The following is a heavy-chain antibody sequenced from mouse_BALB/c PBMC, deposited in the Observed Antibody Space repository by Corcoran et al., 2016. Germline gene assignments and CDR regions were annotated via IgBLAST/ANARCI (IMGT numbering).Heavy chain of an antibody. CDR1: GFKIKDTY. CDR3: ANGDGYFDV. Sequence: EVQLQQSGAELVQPGASVKLSCTASGFKIKDTYMHWVKQRPEQGLEWIGRIDPANGHTKYDPKFQGKATITADTSSNPAYLQLSSLTSEDTAFYYCANGDGYFDVWGAGTTVTVSS. D-gene: IGHD2-13*01. V-gene: IGHV14-3*02. CDR2: IDPANGHT. J-gene: IGHJ1*01.